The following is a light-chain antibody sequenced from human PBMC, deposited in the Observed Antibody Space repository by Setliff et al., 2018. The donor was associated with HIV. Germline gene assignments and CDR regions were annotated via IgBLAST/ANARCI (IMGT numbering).Light chain of an antibody. CDR1: SSDVGAYNA. V-gene: IGLV2-14*03. CDR2: DVI. Sequence: QSVLTQPASVSGSPGQSITISCTGTSSDVGAYNAVSWYQQHPGKAPKLMIYDVITRPSGVSNRFSGSNSGNTASRTISGLQHEDEADYSCSSYTSISSEVFGTGTKVTVL. J-gene: IGLJ1*01. CDR3: SSYTSISSEV.